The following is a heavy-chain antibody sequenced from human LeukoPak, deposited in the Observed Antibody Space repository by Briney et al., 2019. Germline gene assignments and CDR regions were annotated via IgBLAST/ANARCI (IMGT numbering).Heavy chain of an antibody. V-gene: IGHV3-21*01. CDR1: GFTFSTYI. Sequence: PGGSLRLSCTASGFTFSTYIMNWVRQAPGEGLEWVSSISNSGGSIYYADSVKGRFTISRDNSKNSLYLQMNSLRAEDTAVYYCARGGYSSSRVGYYFDYWGQGTLVTVSS. J-gene: IGHJ4*02. D-gene: IGHD6-13*01. CDR2: ISNSGGSI. CDR3: ARGGYSSSRVGYYFDY.